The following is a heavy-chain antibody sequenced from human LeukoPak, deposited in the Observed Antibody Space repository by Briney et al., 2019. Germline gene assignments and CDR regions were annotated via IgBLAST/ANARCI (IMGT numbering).Heavy chain of an antibody. J-gene: IGHJ4*02. CDR3: ARVRQYSGSYHDDY. V-gene: IGHV1-69*13. CDR2: IIPIFGTA. CDR1: GGTFSSYA. Sequence: SVKVSCTASGGTFSSYAISWVRQAPGQGLEWMGGIIPIFGTANYAQKFQGRVTITADESTSTAYMELSSLRSEGTAVYYCARVRQYSGSYHDDYWGQGTLVTVSS. D-gene: IGHD1-26*01.